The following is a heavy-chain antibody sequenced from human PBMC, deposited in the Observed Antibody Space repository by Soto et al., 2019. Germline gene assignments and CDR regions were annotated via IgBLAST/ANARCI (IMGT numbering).Heavy chain of an antibody. J-gene: IGHJ4*02. CDR3: ARQYYFGSGSYYHRPFDF. CDR2: IYYSGST. D-gene: IGHD3-10*01. CDR1: GGSISSYY. Sequence: PSETLSLTCTVSGGSISSYYWSWIRQPPGKGLEWIGYIYYSGSTNYNPSLKSRVTISVDTAKNQFSLKLSSVTAADTAMYYCARQYYFGSGSYYHRPFDFWGQGTLVTVSS. V-gene: IGHV4-59*08.